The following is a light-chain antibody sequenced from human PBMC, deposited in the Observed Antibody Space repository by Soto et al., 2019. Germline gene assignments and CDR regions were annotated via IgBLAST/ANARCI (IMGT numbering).Light chain of an antibody. J-gene: IGKJ1*01. Sequence: EIVLTQSPGTLSLSPGERATLSCRASQSVSRTYLAWYQQKPVQAPRLLIYATSSRATGIPDRFSGSGYGTDFTLTISRLEPEDFAVYYCQQYGRSGTFGQGT. CDR3: QQYGRSGT. CDR2: ATS. V-gene: IGKV3-20*01. CDR1: QSVSRTY.